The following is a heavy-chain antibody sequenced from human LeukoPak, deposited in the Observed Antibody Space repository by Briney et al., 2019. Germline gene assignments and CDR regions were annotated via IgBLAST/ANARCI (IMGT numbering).Heavy chain of an antibody. CDR3: ARGRRDGCNYGSFDY. V-gene: IGHV4-59*01. D-gene: IGHD5-24*01. J-gene: IGHJ4*02. Sequence: SETLSLTCTVSGGSISSYYWSWIRQPPGKGLEWIGYIYYSGSTNYNPSLKSRVTISLDTSKNQFSLKLSSVTAADTAVYYCARGRRDGCNYGSFDYWGQGTLVTVSS. CDR2: IYYSGST. CDR1: GGSISSYY.